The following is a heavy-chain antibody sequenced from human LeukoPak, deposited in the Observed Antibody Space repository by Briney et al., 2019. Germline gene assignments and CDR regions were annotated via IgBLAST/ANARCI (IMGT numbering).Heavy chain of an antibody. V-gene: IGHV1-2*02. CDR3: AILPYYYDSSGYRVTDAFDI. D-gene: IGHD3-22*01. J-gene: IGHJ3*02. CDR1: GYTFTDYY. CDR2: INPNSGGT. Sequence: ASVKVSCKASGYTFTDYYMHWVRQAPGQGLERMGWINPNSGGTNYAQKFQGRVTMTRDTSISTAYMELSRLRSDDTAVYYCAILPYYYDSSGYRVTDAFDIWGQGTMVTVSS.